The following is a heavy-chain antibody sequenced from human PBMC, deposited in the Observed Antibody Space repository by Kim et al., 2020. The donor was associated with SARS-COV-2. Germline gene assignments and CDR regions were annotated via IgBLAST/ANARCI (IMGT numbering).Heavy chain of an antibody. CDR3: ARAEQLVLYYYYYGMDV. D-gene: IGHD6-13*01. CDR1: GYTFTSYD. Sequence: ASVKVSCKASGYTFTSYDINWVRQATGQGLEWMGWMNPNSGNTGYAQKFQGRVTMTRNTAISTAYMELSSLRTEDTAVYHCARAEQLVLYYYYYGMDVWGQGTTVTVSS. J-gene: IGHJ6*02. V-gene: IGHV1-8*01. CDR2: MNPNSGNT.